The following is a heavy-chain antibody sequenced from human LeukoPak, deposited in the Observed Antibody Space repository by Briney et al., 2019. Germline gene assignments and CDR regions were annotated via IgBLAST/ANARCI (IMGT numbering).Heavy chain of an antibody. V-gene: IGHV1-69*04. CDR3: AGEDSLVVPAAVIDY. CDR1: GGTFSSYA. Sequence: ASVKVSCKASGGTFSSYAISWVRQAPGQGLEWMGRIIPILGIANYAQKFQGRVTITADKSTSTAYMELSSLRSEDTAVYYCAGEDSLVVPAAVIDYWGQGTLVTVSS. J-gene: IGHJ4*02. D-gene: IGHD2-2*01. CDR2: IIPILGIA.